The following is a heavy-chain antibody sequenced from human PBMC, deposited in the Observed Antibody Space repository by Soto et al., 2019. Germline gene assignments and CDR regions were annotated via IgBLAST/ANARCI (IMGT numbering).Heavy chain of an antibody. V-gene: IGHV3-33*01. CDR3: ASRQISPPTRGAASARGGMDV. J-gene: IGHJ6*02. CDR1: GFNFNNYG. Sequence: QVQLVESGGGVVQPGRSLRLSCAASGFNFNNYGMHWVRQAPGKGLEWVAVIWNDGNGYYYANSVKGRFTISRDNSKNTLFLQMSSLRAEDTAVYYCASRQISPPTRGAASARGGMDVWGQGTTVTVSS. D-gene: IGHD6-13*01. CDR2: IWNDGNGY.